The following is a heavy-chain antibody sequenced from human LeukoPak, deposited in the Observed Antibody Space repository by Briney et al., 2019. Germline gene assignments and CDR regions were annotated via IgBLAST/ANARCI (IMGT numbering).Heavy chain of an antibody. Sequence: GGSLRLSCAASGFTFSSYAMSWVRQAPGKGLEWVSAFSGSGGSTYYADSVKGRFTISRDNSKNTLYLQMNSLRAEDTAVYYCAKDPGDTYYYGSGGDAFDIWGQGTMVIVSS. D-gene: IGHD3-10*01. V-gene: IGHV3-23*01. J-gene: IGHJ3*02. CDR2: FSGSGGST. CDR3: AKDPGDTYYYGSGGDAFDI. CDR1: GFTFSSYA.